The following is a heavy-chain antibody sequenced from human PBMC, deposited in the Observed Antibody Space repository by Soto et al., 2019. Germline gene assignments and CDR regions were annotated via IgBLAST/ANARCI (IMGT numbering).Heavy chain of an antibody. CDR3: ARHILYFPYGDPEPYFDY. J-gene: IGHJ4*02. CDR2: IYYSGST. Sequence: SETLSLTCTVSGGSISSYYWSWIRQPPGKGLEWIGYIYYSGSTNYNPSLKSRVTISVDTSKNQFSLKLSSVTAADTAVYYCARHILYFPYGDPEPYFDYWGQGTLVTVSS. D-gene: IGHD4-17*01. CDR1: GGSISSYY. V-gene: IGHV4-59*08.